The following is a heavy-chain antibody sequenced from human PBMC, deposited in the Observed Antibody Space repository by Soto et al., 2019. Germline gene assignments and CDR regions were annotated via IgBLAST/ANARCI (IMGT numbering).Heavy chain of an antibody. CDR1: SGTISSSNW. D-gene: IGHD2-15*01. CDR2: INQSGSP. J-gene: IGHJ5*02. CDR3: AGLGMVAAHREFDP. V-gene: IGHV4-4*02. Sequence: TSETLSLTCAVSSGTISSSNWWTWVRQPPGKGLEWIGEINQSGSPNYNPSLRSRVTISVDRSKSQFFLKLSSVTAADTAIYYCAGLGMVAAHREFDPWGQGNLVTVSS.